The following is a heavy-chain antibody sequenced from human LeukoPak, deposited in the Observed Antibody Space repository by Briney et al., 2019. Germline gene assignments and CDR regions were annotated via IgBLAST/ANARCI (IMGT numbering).Heavy chain of an antibody. CDR3: ARRGEYCSSTTCYSTIDY. D-gene: IGHD2-2*01. CDR1: GGSISSDDYY. CDR2: IYFTGST. Sequence: PSETLSLTCTVSGGSISSDDYYWGWIRQPPGKGLEWIGNIYFTGSTYYNPSLKSRVTISVDTSKNQFSLKLNSVTAADTAVYYCARRGEYCSSTTCYSTIDYWGQGTLVTVFS. J-gene: IGHJ4*02. V-gene: IGHV4-39*01.